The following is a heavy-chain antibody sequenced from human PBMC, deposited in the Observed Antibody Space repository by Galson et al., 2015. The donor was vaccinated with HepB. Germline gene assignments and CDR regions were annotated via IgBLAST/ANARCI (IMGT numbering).Heavy chain of an antibody. CDR3: ARDHRRIFGVVSNWFDP. Sequence: SVKVSCKASGYTFTSYYMHWVRQAPGQGLEWMGIINPNGGSTSYAQKFQGRVTMTRDTSTSTVYMELSSLRSEDTAVYYCARDHRRIFGVVSNWFDPWGQGTLVTVSS. V-gene: IGHV1-46*01. J-gene: IGHJ5*02. CDR1: GYTFTSYY. D-gene: IGHD3-3*01. CDR2: INPNGGST.